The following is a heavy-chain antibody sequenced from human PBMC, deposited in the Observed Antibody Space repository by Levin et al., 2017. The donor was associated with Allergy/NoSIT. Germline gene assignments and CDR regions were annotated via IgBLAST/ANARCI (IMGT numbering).Heavy chain of an antibody. J-gene: IGHJ4*02. V-gene: IGHV4-34*01. CDR3: ARGPYSSSSNVYFDY. Sequence: SQTLSLTCAVYGGSFSGSYWSWIRQPPGKGLEWIGEINHSGSTNYNPSLKSRVTISVDTSKNQFSLKLSSVTAADTAVYYCARGPYSSSSNVYFDYWGQGTLVTVSS. D-gene: IGHD6-6*01. CDR2: INHSGST. CDR1: GGSFSGSY.